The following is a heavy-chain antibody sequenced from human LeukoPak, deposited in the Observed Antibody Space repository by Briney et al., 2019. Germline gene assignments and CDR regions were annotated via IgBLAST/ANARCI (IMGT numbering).Heavy chain of an antibody. Sequence: GESLKISCKGSGYSFTNYWIGWVRQMPGKGLEGMGIIYPGDSDTRYSPSFQGQVIISVDKSISTAYLQWSSLEASDTAMYYCGRGEYSYGLDYWGQGTLVTVSS. D-gene: IGHD5-18*01. V-gene: IGHV5-51*01. J-gene: IGHJ4*02. CDR1: GYSFTNYW. CDR3: GRGEYSYGLDY. CDR2: IYPGDSDT.